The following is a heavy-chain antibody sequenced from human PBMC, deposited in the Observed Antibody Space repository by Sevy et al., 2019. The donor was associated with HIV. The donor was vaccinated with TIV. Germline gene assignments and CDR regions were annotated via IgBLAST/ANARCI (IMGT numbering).Heavy chain of an antibody. Sequence: GGSLRLSCAASGFTFSSYAMHWVRQAPGKGLECVAAINSNGVTTYYADSVKGRFTISRDNSKNTLYLQMGSLRAEDMAVYYCARGGAFWSGYTDYWGQGTLVTV. J-gene: IGHJ4*02. CDR3: ARGGAFWSGYTDY. D-gene: IGHD3-3*01. CDR2: INSNGVTT. CDR1: GFTFSSYA. V-gene: IGHV3-64*02.